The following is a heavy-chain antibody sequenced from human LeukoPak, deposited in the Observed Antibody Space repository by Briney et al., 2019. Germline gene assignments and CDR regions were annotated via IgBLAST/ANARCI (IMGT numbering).Heavy chain of an antibody. CDR1: GGSISSSGSY. Sequence: SETLSLTCTVSGGSISSSGSYWGWIRQPPGKGLEWIGSIYYSGNTYNPSLKSRVTISVDTSKNQFSLDLTSVNAADTAVYYCARVMAARREDLNWFDPWGQGTLVTVSS. V-gene: IGHV4-39*07. CDR3: ARVMAARREDLNWFDP. CDR2: IYYSGNT. J-gene: IGHJ5*02. D-gene: IGHD6-6*01.